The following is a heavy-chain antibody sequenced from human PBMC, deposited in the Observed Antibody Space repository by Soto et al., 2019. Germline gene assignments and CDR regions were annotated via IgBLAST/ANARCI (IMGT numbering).Heavy chain of an antibody. V-gene: IGHV1-24*01. CDR3: ATAPRGASSVLRFLEWSQSPDY. Sequence: QVQLVQSGAEVKKPGASVKVSCKVSGYTLTELSMHWVRQAPGKGLEWMGGFDPEDGETIYAQKFQGRVTMTEDTSTDTAYMELSSLRSEDTAVYYCATAPRGASSVLRFLEWSQSPDYWGQGTLVTVSS. J-gene: IGHJ4*02. CDR1: GYTLTELS. CDR2: FDPEDGET. D-gene: IGHD3-3*01.